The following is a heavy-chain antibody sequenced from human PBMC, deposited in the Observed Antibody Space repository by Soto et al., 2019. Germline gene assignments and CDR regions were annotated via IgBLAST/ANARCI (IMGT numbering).Heavy chain of an antibody. CDR1: GGSISSGDYY. Sequence: PSETLSLTCTVSGGSISSGDYYWSWIRQPPGKGLEWIGYIYHSGSTYYNPSLKSRVTISVDRSKNQFSLKLSSVTAADTAVYYCARLMSSRAVTTTRWFDYWGQGTLVTVSS. D-gene: IGHD4-17*01. V-gene: IGHV4-30-2*01. J-gene: IGHJ4*02. CDR2: IYHSGST. CDR3: ARLMSSRAVTTTRWFDY.